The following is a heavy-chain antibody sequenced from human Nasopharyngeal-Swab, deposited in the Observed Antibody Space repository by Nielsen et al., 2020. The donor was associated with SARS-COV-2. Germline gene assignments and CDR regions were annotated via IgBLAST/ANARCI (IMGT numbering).Heavy chain of an antibody. V-gene: IGHV3-23*01. CDR1: GFTSSSYA. CDR3: AKEMGLVGGIANSLFDY. J-gene: IGHJ4*02. D-gene: IGHD3/OR15-3a*01. CDR2: VTNGGRT. Sequence: GESLKISCETSGFTSSSYAMRWVRQAPGKGLEWVSGVTNGGRTKYADSVKGRFTISRDNSKNTLYLQMNSLRAEDTAVYYCAKEMGLVGGIANSLFDYWGQGTLVTVSS.